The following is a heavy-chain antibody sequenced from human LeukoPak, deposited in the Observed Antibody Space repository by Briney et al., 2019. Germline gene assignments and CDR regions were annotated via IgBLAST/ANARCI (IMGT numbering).Heavy chain of an antibody. J-gene: IGHJ6*02. CDR1: GFTFSSYG. CDR2: IWYDGSNK. V-gene: IGHV3-33*01. D-gene: IGHD5-24*01. CDR3: ARDQSGDGSLGGMDV. Sequence: GGSLRLSCAASGFTFSSYGMHWVRQAPGKGLEWMAVIWYDGSNKYYADSVKGRFTISRDNSKNTLYLQMNSLRAEDTAVYYCARDQSGDGSLGGMDVWGQGTTVTVSS.